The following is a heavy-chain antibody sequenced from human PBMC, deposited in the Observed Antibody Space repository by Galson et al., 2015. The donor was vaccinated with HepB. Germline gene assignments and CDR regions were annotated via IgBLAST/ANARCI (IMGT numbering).Heavy chain of an antibody. CDR3: AKSGSYYYYYGMDV. D-gene: IGHD1-26*01. CDR1: GFTFDDYA. V-gene: IGHV3-9*01. J-gene: IGHJ6*02. Sequence: SLRLSCAASGFTFDDYAMHWVRQAPGKGLEWVSGISWNSGSIDYADSVKGRFTISRDNAKNSLYLQMNSLRAEDTALYYCAKSGSYYYYYGMDVWGQGTTVTVSS. CDR2: ISWNSGSI.